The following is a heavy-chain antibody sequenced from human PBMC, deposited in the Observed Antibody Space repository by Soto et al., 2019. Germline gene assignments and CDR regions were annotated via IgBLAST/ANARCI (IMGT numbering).Heavy chain of an antibody. V-gene: IGHV3-23*01. CDR2: ISGSGGST. Sequence: EVQLLESGGGLVQPGGSLRLSCAASGFTFSSYAMSWVRQAPGKGLEWVSAISGSGGSTYYADSVKGRFTISRDNSKNTLYLQMNSLRAEDTAVYYCAKGDWGSEYYGSGSNLADYYYYGMDVWGQGTTVTVSS. J-gene: IGHJ6*02. CDR1: GFTFSSYA. D-gene: IGHD3-10*01. CDR3: AKGDWGSEYYGSGSNLADYYYYGMDV.